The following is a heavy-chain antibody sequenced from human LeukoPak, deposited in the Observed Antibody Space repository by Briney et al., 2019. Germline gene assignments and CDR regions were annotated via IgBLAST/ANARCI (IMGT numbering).Heavy chain of an antibody. CDR1: GYTFTSYG. D-gene: IGHD3-10*01. V-gene: IGHV1-18*01. CDR3: ARCGYYYGSGNYYLYDY. J-gene: IGHJ4*02. Sequence: ASVKVSCKASGYTFTSYGISWVRQAPGQGLEWMGWISAYNGNTNYAQKLQGRVTMTTDTSTSTAYMELRSLRSEDTAVYYCARCGYYYGSGNYYLYDYWGQGTLVTVSS. CDR2: ISAYNGNT.